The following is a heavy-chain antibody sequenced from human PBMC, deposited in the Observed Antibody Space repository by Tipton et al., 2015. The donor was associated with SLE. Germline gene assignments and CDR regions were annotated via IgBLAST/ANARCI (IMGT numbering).Heavy chain of an antibody. V-gene: IGHV1-18*01. CDR2: ITVYSGAT. CDR1: DYTFSSFG. D-gene: IGHD3-3*01. J-gene: IGHJ3*02. CDR3: ARGVSGDFWSGYYGLDTFDI. Sequence: QVQLVQSGAEVKKPGASVKVSCNSSDYTFSSFGISWVRQAPGQGLEWMGWITVYSGATNYAQKFQGRVTMTTDTSTRTAYMEVRSLRSDDTAVYYCARGVSGDFWSGYYGLDTFDIWGQGTMVTVSS.